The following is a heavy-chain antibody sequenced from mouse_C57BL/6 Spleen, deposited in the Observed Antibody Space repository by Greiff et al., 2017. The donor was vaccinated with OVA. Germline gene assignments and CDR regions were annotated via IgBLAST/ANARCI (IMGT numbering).Heavy chain of an antibody. J-gene: IGHJ4*01. Sequence: VQLQQSGAELVRPGASVKLSCKASGYTFTDYYINWVKQRPGQGLEWIARIYPGSGNTYYNEKFKGKATLTAEKSSSTAYMQLSSLTSEDSAVYFCATGRYDGYLYAMDYWGQGTSVTVSS. CDR3: ATGRYDGYLYAMDY. CDR2: IYPGSGNT. CDR1: GYTFTDYY. D-gene: IGHD2-3*01. V-gene: IGHV1-76*01.